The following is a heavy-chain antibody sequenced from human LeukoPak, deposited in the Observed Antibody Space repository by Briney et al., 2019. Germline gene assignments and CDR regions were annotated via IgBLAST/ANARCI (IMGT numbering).Heavy chain of an antibody. Sequence: GGSLRLSCAASGFTFNTYVTSWVRQTPGKGLQWVSSIKSGGGTDYADSVKGRFTISRDNSKNTLYLQMNSLRAEDTSIYYCTKVRPPPGSGWYGGDDYWGQGTLVTVSS. V-gene: IGHV3-23*01. J-gene: IGHJ4*02. CDR3: TKVRPPPGSGWYGGDDY. D-gene: IGHD6-19*01. CDR1: GFTFNTYV. CDR2: IKSGGGT.